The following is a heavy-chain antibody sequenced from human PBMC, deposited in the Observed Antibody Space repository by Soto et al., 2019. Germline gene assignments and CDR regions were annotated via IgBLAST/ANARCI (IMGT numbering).Heavy chain of an antibody. CDR2: IYSGGST. CDR3: ARFVRSCSATTCSTRADV. Sequence: SETLSLTCTVSGGFVNSDTHSWSWIRQTPGKRLEWIGFIYSGGSTKNPSLRSRVTMSVDTSKNQFSLKLRSVIVADTAVYHCARFVRSCSATTCSTRADVWGQGITVTVSS. D-gene: IGHD2-2*01. V-gene: IGHV4-61*01. CDR1: GGFVNSDTHS. J-gene: IGHJ6*02.